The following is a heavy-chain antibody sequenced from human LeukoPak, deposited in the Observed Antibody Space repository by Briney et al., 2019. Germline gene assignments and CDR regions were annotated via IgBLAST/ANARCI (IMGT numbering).Heavy chain of an antibody. CDR3: ARDQEGFDY. J-gene: IGHJ4*02. CDR1: GYTLTELS. CDR2: FDPEDGET. Sequence: GASVKVSCKVSGYTLTELSMHWVRQAPGKGLEWMGGFDPEDGETIYAQKFQGRVTVTRDTSTSTVHMELSGLRSEDTAVYYCARDQEGFDYWGQGTQVTVSS. V-gene: IGHV1-24*01.